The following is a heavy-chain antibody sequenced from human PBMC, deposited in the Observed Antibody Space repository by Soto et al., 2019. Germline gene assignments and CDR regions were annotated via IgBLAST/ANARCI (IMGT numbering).Heavy chain of an antibody. J-gene: IGHJ6*02. CDR2: IYYSGST. V-gene: IGHV4-59*01. D-gene: IGHD2-15*01. CDR1: GGSISNYY. Sequence: QVQLQESGPGLVKPSETLSLTCTVSGGSISNYYWSWVRQPPGKGLEWIGYIYYSGSTNYNPSLKTRVTISADTSKNQFSLKLSSVTAADTAVYYCARDLRGVVAATRYYYGMDVWGQGTTVTVSS. CDR3: ARDLRGVVAATRYYYGMDV.